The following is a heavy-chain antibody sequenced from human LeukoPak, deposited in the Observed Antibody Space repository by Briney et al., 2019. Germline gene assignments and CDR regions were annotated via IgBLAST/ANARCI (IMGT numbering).Heavy chain of an antibody. CDR1: GVSFSGYY. CDR3: ARGAVYGDYSGWFDP. V-gene: IGHV4-34*01. D-gene: IGHD4-17*01. CDR2: INHSGST. J-gene: IGHJ5*02. Sequence: SETLSPTCAVYGVSFSGYYWSWIRQPPGKGLEWIGEINHSGSTNYNPSLKSRVTISVDTSKNQFSLKLSSVTAADTAVYYCARGAVYGDYSGWFDPWGQGTLVTVSS.